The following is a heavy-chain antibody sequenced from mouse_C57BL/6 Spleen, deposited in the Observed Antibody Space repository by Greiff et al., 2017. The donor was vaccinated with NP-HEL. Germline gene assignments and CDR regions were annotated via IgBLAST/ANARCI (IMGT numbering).Heavy chain of an antibody. CDR3: ARPHYGSSYFDY. CDR2: ISSGGSYT. D-gene: IGHD1-1*01. V-gene: IGHV5-6*01. CDR1: GFTFRSYG. Sequence: EVQLQESGGDLVKPGGSLKLSCAASGFTFRSYGMSWVRQTPDKRLEWVATISSGGSYTYYPDSVKGRFTISRDNAKNTLYLQMSSLKSEDTAMYYCARPHYGSSYFDYWGQGTTLTVSS. J-gene: IGHJ2*01.